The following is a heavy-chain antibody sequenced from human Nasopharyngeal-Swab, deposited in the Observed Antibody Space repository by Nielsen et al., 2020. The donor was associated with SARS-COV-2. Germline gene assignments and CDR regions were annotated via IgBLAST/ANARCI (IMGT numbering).Heavy chain of an antibody. CDR1: GYTFTSYY. Sequence: ASVKVSCKASGYTFTSYYMHWVRQAPGQGLEWMGIINPSGGSTSYAQKFQGRVTMIRDTSTSTVYMELSSLRSEETAVYYCARGRLRDKGRYNWCDPWGQGTLVTVSS. CDR2: INPSGGST. D-gene: IGHD2-21*01. V-gene: IGHV1-46*01. J-gene: IGHJ5*02. CDR3: ARGRLRDKGRYNWCDP.